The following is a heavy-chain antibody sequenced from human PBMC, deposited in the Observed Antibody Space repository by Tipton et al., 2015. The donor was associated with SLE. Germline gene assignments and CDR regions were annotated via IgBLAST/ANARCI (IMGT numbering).Heavy chain of an antibody. CDR3: AKDQSGYLDY. J-gene: IGHJ4*02. Sequence: GSLRLSCAASGFTFSSYSMNWVRQAPGKGLEWVSSISSSSSYIYYADSVKGRFTISRDNSKNTLYLQMNSLRAEDTAVYYCAKDQSGYLDYWGQGTLVTVSS. CDR2: ISSSSSYI. D-gene: IGHD3-3*01. CDR1: GFTFSSYS. V-gene: IGHV3-21*04.